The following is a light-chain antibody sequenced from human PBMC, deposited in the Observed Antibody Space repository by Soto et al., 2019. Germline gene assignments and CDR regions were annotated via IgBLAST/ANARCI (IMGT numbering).Light chain of an antibody. CDR3: HVWDTSGAHLI. J-gene: IGLJ2*01. CDR1: NIESKS. V-gene: IGLV3-21*02. Sequence: SYELTQPPSVSVAPGQTARITCGGSNIESKSVHWYQQRPGQAPGLVVFDVSDRPSGIPERFSGSKSGNTATLTISGVEAGDEADYYCHVWDTSGAHLIFGGGTKLTVL. CDR2: DVS.